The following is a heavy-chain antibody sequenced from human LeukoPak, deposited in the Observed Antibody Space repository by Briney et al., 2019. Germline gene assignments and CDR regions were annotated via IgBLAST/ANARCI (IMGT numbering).Heavy chain of an antibody. CDR3: ARGREYQLPPGIYGMDV. J-gene: IGHJ6*02. D-gene: IGHD2-2*01. V-gene: IGHV3-11*01. CDR2: ISSSGSTI. CDR1: GFTFSDYY. Sequence: PGGSLRLSCAASGFTFSDYYMSWLRQAPGKGLEWVSYISSSGSTIYYADSVKGRFTISRDNAKNSLYLQMNSLRAEDTAVYYCARGREYQLPPGIYGMDVWGQGTTVTVSS.